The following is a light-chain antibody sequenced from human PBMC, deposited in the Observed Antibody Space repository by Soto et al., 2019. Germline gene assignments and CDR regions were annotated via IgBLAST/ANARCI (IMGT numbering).Light chain of an antibody. V-gene: IGKV3-15*01. CDR2: GAS. CDR3: QQYGSSGT. Sequence: EIVMTQSPATLSVSPGERATLSCRASQSVSSNLAWYQQKPGQAPRLLIYGASTRATGIPARFSGSGSGTEFTPTISSLPSEDFAVYYCQQYGSSGTFGQGTKVDIK. J-gene: IGKJ1*01. CDR1: QSVSSN.